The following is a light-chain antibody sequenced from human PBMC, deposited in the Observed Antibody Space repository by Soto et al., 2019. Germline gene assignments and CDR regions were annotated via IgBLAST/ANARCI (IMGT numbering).Light chain of an antibody. J-gene: IGKJ2*01. CDR2: GAS. Sequence: DIQMTQSPSSLSASVGDRVTITCRASQSVRTYLNWYQRNPGKAPKVLIYGASALQSGVPSRFSGSGSGTDFTLTVSSLHPEHFATYYCQQTFTTPYTFGHATKLQIK. CDR3: QQTFTTPYT. CDR1: QSVRTY. V-gene: IGKV1-39*01.